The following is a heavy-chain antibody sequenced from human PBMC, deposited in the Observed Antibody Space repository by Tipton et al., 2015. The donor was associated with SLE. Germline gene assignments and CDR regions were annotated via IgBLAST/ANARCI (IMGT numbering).Heavy chain of an antibody. Sequence: LRLSCTVSGDSISRSVYYWDWVRQSPGKGLEWIGSIFQTGSTYYNPSLKSRVTISVDTSKNQFSLKLNSVTAADTATYFCARDRVRGVIHYWGQGTLVTVSS. D-gene: IGHD3-10*01. V-gene: IGHV4-39*07. CDR3: ARDRVRGVIHY. J-gene: IGHJ4*02. CDR2: IFQTGST. CDR1: GDSISRSVYY.